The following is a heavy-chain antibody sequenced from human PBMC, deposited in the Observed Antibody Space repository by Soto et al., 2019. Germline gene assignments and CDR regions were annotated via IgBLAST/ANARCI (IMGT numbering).Heavy chain of an antibody. CDR3: ARFFGSYGMDV. Sequence: QVQLVQSGAEVKKPGSSVKVSCMASGGTFSSYTISWVRQAPGQGLEWMGRIIPILGIPNYAQKFQGRFTITADKSTSTAYMELSSLRSEDTAVYYCARFFGSYGMDVWGQGTTVTVSS. CDR1: GGTFSSYT. D-gene: IGHD3-10*01. V-gene: IGHV1-69*02. J-gene: IGHJ6*02. CDR2: IIPILGIP.